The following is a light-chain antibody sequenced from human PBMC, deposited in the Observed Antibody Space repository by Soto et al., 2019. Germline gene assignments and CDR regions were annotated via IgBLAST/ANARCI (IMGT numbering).Light chain of an antibody. CDR3: QQYHTYPRT. J-gene: IGKJ1*01. Sequence: DIQLTQSPPTLSASVGDRVTITCRASQTISTWMAWYQQKPGKAPKLLVYDASTLQFGVASRFSGSGSGTEFTLIISGLQPDDSAIYYCQQYHTYPRTFGRGTKVELK. CDR2: DAS. CDR1: QTISTW. V-gene: IGKV1-5*01.